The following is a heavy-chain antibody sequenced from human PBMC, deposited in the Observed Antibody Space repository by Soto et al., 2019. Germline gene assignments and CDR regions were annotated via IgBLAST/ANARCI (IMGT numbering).Heavy chain of an antibody. D-gene: IGHD6-13*01. CDR2: IWYDGSNK. Sequence: EGSLRLSCAASGFTFSSYGMHWVRQAPGKGLEWVAVIWYDGSNKYYADSVKGRFTISRDNSKNTLYLQMNSLRAEDTAVYYCARDFIELAAAGVYYYYGMDVWGQGTTVTVSS. CDR1: GFTFSSYG. J-gene: IGHJ6*02. V-gene: IGHV3-33*01. CDR3: ARDFIELAAAGVYYYYGMDV.